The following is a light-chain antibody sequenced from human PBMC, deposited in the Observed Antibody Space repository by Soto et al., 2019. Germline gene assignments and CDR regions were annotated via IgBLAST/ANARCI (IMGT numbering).Light chain of an antibody. CDR3: SSYAGSNNPVV. Sequence: QSALTQPPSASGSPGQSVTISCTGSSSDIGSYNYVSWYQQHPGRAPQVIISEVTKRPSGVPDRFSGSKSGNTASLTVSGLQHEDDADYYCSSYAGSNNPVVFGGGTKLTVL. CDR2: EVT. V-gene: IGLV2-8*01. J-gene: IGLJ2*01. CDR1: SSDIGSYNY.